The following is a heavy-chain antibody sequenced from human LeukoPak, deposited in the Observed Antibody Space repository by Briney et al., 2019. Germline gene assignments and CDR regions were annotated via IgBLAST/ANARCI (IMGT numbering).Heavy chain of an antibody. CDR3: ARGEWHYDSSGYYYLGYYYYGMDV. D-gene: IGHD3-22*01. CDR1: GATFSSYA. CDR2: FIPIIGTT. J-gene: IGHJ6*02. V-gene: IGHV1-69*01. Sequence: SVKLSCKASGATFSSYAISWLRQSPGQRLEWMGEFIPIIGTTNYAQKFQGRVTTTADESTSTAYTELSSLRSEDTAVYYCARGEWHYDSSGYYYLGYYYYGMDVWGQGTTVTVSS.